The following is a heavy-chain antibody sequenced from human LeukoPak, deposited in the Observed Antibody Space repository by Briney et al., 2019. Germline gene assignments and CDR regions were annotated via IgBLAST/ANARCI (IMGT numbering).Heavy chain of an antibody. CDR2: IYYSGST. Sequence: AETLSLTCSVSVGSMSIYYWSCIRQPPGKGLEWIGYIYYSGSTNYNPSLKSRVTISVDTSKNHFSLTLSSVTAADTAVYSCARLDPDTDMVIGYWGQGTLVTVSS. CDR3: ARLDPDTDMVIGY. D-gene: IGHD5-18*01. V-gene: IGHV4-59*08. J-gene: IGHJ4*02. CDR1: VGSMSIYY.